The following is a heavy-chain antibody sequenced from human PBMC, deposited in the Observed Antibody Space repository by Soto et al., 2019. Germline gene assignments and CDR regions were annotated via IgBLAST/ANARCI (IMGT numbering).Heavy chain of an antibody. Sequence: GGSLRLSCAASGFTFSNYWMSWVRQAPGKGLEWVANIKEDGSEKYYVDSVKGRFTISRDNAKNSLYLQMSSLRPEDTAVYYCTRGHPSIYNYWGQGTLVAHSS. CDR2: IKEDGSEK. J-gene: IGHJ4*01. CDR1: GFTFSNYW. D-gene: IGHD4-4*01. CDR3: TRGHPSIYNY. V-gene: IGHV3-7*01.